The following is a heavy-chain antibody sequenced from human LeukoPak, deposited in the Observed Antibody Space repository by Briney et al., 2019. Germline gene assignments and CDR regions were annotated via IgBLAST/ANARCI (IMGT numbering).Heavy chain of an antibody. J-gene: IGHJ4*02. Sequence: GGSLRLSCAASGFTFSSHDMHWVRPAPGKGLEWVSYISNSGSTICYADSVKGRFTISRDNAKNSLYLQMNSLRAEDTAVYYCAREGIADYWGQGTLVTVSS. CDR3: AREGIADY. CDR2: ISNSGSTI. CDR1: GFTFSSHD. V-gene: IGHV3-48*03. D-gene: IGHD3-10*01.